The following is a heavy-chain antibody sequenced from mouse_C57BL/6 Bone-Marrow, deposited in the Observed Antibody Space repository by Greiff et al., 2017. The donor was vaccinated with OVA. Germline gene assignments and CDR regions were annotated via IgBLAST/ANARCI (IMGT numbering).Heavy chain of an antibody. D-gene: IGHD2-12*01. Sequence: EVQVVESGGGLVKPGGSLKLSCAASGFTFSSYAMSWVRQTPEKRLEWVATISDGGSYTYYPDNVKGRFTISRDNAKNNLYLQMSHLKSEDTAMYYCARVVYSYAMDYWGQGASVTVSS. CDR3: ARVVYSYAMDY. CDR1: GFTFSSYA. V-gene: IGHV5-4*01. CDR2: ISDGGSYT. J-gene: IGHJ4*01.